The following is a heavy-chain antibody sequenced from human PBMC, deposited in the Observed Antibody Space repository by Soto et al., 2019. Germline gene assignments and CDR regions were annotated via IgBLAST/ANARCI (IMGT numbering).Heavy chain of an antibody. CDR1: ELF. J-gene: IGHJ4*01. CDR2: FDPEDGET. V-gene: IGHV1-24*01. Sequence: ELFMLGVRQATGKGLEWMGGFDPEDGETIYAQKFQGRVTMTEDTSKNQLSLKLSSVTAADTAVDYCARGRTVLDYLGTGTLVPVSS. D-gene: IGHD4-17*01. CDR3: ARGRTVLDY.